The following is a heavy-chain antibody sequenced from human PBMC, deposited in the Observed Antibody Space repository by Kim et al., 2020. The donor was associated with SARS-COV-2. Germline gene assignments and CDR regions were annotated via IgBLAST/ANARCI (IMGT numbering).Heavy chain of an antibody. CDR3: AKDVRYYDFWSGYLPTSGHYYYYGMDV. V-gene: IGHV3-30*18. CDR2: ISYDGSNK. J-gene: IGHJ6*02. Sequence: GGSLRLSCAASGFTFSSYGMHWVRQAPGKGLEWVAVISYDGSNKYYADSVKGRFTISRDNSKNTLYLQMNSLRAEDTAVYYCAKDVRYYDFWSGYLPTSGHYYYYGMDVWGQGTTVTVSS. CDR1: GFTFSSYG. D-gene: IGHD3-3*01.